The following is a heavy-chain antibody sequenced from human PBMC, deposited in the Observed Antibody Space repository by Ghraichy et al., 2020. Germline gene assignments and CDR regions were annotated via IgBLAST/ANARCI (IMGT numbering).Heavy chain of an antibody. Sequence: GGSLRLSCAASGFTLSSSAMSWVRQAPGKGLEWVSALSGSSDSTYYADSVKGRFTISRDNSKNTLYLQMNSLRADDTAVYYCAKSATTATTTAYWGQGTLVTVSS. D-gene: IGHD4-17*01. CDR3: AKSATTATTTAY. CDR2: LSGSSDST. J-gene: IGHJ4*02. CDR1: GFTLSSSA. V-gene: IGHV3-23*01.